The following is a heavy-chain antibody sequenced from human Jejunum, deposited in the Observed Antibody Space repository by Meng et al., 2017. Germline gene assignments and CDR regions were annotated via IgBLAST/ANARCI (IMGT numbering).Heavy chain of an antibody. CDR1: VVSRFTYSWYG. CDR3: TTGVEYYYDS. J-gene: IGHJ5*01. D-gene: IGHD3-10*01. CDR2: ITNAGTT. V-gene: IGHV3-64*02. Sequence: GGSLRLSCAASVVSRFTYSWYGMHWVRQAPGKGLEYVSHITNAGTTYYADTVRGRFTISRDNYRNTLYLQMGSLRAEDTAIYFCTTGVEYYYDSWSQGTLVTVSS.